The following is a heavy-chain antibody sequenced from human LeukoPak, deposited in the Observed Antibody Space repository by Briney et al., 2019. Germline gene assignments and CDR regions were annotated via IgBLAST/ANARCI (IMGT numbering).Heavy chain of an antibody. CDR3: ARDGRGKYYYGSGSDY. J-gene: IGHJ4*02. V-gene: IGHV3-48*03. D-gene: IGHD3-10*01. CDR1: GFTFDDYA. CDR2: ISSSGFTI. Sequence: GGSLRLSCVASGFTFDDYAMHWVRQAPGKGLEWVSYISSSGFTIYYADSVKGRFTISRDNAKNSLYLQMNSLRAEDTAVYYCARDGRGKYYYGSGSDYWGQGTLVTVSS.